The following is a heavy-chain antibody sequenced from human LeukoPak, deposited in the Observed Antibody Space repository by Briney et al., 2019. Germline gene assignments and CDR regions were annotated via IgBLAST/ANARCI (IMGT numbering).Heavy chain of an antibody. J-gene: IGHJ4*02. CDR2: IRADGSET. D-gene: IGHD2-21*01. CDR1: GITFSNYW. V-gene: IGHV3-7*01. Sequence: PGGSLRLSCGASGITFSNYWMSWVRQAPEKGLEWVAHIRADGSETYYVASVKGRLTFSRDNAKNSLYLQMNSLRADDTALYYCAAGPPGRCSGDYDDCYPVFDYWGQGTLVTVSS. CDR3: AAGPPGRCSGDYDDCYPVFDY.